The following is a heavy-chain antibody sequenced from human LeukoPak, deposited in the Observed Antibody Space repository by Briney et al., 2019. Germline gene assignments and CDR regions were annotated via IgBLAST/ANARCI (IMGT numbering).Heavy chain of an antibody. CDR2: ISGSGGST. J-gene: IGHJ5*02. D-gene: IGHD3-10*01. CDR1: GFTFSSYA. CDR3: AKPYMVRGVIQRFDP. Sequence: GGSLRLSCAASGFTFSSYAMSWVRQAPGKGLEWVSAISGSGGSTYYADSVKGRFTISRDNSKNTLYLQINSLRAEDTAVYYCAKPYMVRGVIQRFDPWGQGTLATVSS. V-gene: IGHV3-23*01.